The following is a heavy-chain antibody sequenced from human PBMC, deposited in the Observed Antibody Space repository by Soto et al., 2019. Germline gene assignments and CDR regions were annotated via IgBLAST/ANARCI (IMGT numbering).Heavy chain of an antibody. Sequence: QVQLVQSGAEVKRPGSSVTVSCTASGGTFRSYGINWVRQAPGQGLEWLGGIIPIFGTPNYAQKFQASLTITADEPTSIAYMELTSLRSDDTAVYYCASAPPSFGYGSLDYCGQGTLVTVS. CDR3: ASAPPSFGYGSLDY. CDR1: GGTFRSYG. D-gene: IGHD3-10*01. CDR2: IIPIFGTP. J-gene: IGHJ4*02. V-gene: IGHV1-69*01.